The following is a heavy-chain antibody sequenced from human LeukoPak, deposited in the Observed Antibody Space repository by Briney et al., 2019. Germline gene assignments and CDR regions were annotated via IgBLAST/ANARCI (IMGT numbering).Heavy chain of an antibody. J-gene: IGHJ6*02. V-gene: IGHV4-59*01. CDR2: IYFSGSS. Sequence: SETQSLTCTVSGDSINNYYWTWIRQSPGKALEWIGHIYFSGSSNYNPSLKSRITISLDTSKNRFSLTLRSVTAADTAVYYCAGDQEGYYGMDLWGQGTTVTVSS. CDR1: GDSINNYY. CDR3: AGDQEGYYGMDL.